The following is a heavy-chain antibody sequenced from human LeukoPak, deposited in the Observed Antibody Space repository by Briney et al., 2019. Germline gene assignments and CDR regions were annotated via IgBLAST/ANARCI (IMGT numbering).Heavy chain of an antibody. J-gene: IGHJ6*03. CDR1: GYTFTSYG. D-gene: IGHD2-2*01. CDR2: IIPIFGTA. CDR3: ARATESTRPYYYYYMDV. V-gene: IGHV1-69*05. Sequence: SVKVSCKASGYTFTSYGISWVRQAPGQGLEWMGGIIPIFGTANYAQKFQGRVTITTDESTSTAYMELSSLRSEDTAVYYCARATESTRPYYYYYMDVWGKGTTVTVSS.